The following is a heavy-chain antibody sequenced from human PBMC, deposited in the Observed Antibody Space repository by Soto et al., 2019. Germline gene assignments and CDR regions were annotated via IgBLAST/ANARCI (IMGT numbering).Heavy chain of an antibody. J-gene: IGHJ4*02. V-gene: IGHV3-33*01. CDR1: GFTFCSYG. D-gene: IGHD1-1*01. CDR3: ARGTGTILFDY. CDR2: IWYDGSNK. Sequence: PGGSLRLSCAASGFTFCSYGMHWVRQAPGKGLEWVAVIWYDGSNKYYADSVKGRFTISRDNSKNTLYLQMNSLRAEDTAVYYCARGTGTILFDYWGQGTLVTVSS.